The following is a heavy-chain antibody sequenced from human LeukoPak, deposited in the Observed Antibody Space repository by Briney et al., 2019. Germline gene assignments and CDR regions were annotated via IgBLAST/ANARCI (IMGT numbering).Heavy chain of an antibody. CDR2: ISYDGSNK. D-gene: IGHD5-18*01. Sequence: GGSLRLSCAASGFTFSSYGMHWVRQAPGKGLEWVAVISYDGSNKYYADSVKGRFTISRDNSKNTLYLQMNSLRAEDTAVYYCAKVATRGGYSYGTSYFDYWGQGTLVTVSS. V-gene: IGHV3-30*18. CDR3: AKVATRGGYSYGTSYFDY. CDR1: GFTFSSYG. J-gene: IGHJ4*02.